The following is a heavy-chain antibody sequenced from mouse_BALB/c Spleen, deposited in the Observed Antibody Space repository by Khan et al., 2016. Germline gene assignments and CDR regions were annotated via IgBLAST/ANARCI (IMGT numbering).Heavy chain of an antibody. Sequence: EVQLQESGPGLVKPSQSLSLTCTVTGYSITSDYAWNWIRQFPGDTLEWMAYINYSGGTSYNPSLKSRISITRDTSKNQFFLQLNSVTAEDTATYYCARDYYGSSFFDYWGQGTLVTVSA. CDR3: ARDYYGSSFFDY. CDR1: GYSITSDYA. CDR2: INYSGGT. D-gene: IGHD1-1*01. J-gene: IGHJ3*01. V-gene: IGHV3-2*02.